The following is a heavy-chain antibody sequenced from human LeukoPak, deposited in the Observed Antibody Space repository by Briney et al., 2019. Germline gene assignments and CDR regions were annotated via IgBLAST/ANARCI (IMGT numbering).Heavy chain of an antibody. D-gene: IGHD3-22*01. V-gene: IGHV3-15*01. J-gene: IGHJ1*01. CDR1: GFTLNNAW. CDR2: IKRETDGGTI. Sequence: GGSLRLTCAASGFTLNNAWMSWVRQAPGKGLEWLGRIKRETDGGTIDYAAPVKGRFTISRDDSRNTLYLQMDSLKIEDTAVYYCTTDRYYDNSELQFQHWGQGTLVTVSS. CDR3: TTDRYYDNSELQFQH.